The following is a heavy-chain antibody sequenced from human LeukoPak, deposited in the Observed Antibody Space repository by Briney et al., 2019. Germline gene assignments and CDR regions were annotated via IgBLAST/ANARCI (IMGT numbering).Heavy chain of an antibody. CDR2: IKSKTDGGTT. D-gene: IGHD3-3*01. CDR3: TTGDYDFWSGYRDY. CDR1: GFTFSNAW. J-gene: IGHJ4*02. V-gene: IGHV3-15*01. Sequence: PGGSLRLSCAASGFTFSNAWMSWVRQAPGKGLEWVGRIKSKTDGGTTDYAAHVKGRFTISRDDSKNTLYLQMNSLKTEDTAVYYCTTGDYDFWSGYRDYWGQGTLVTVSS.